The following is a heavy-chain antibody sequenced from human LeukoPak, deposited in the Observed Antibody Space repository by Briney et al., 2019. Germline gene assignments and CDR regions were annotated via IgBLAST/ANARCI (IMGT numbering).Heavy chain of an antibody. D-gene: IGHD6-19*01. CDR3: AKDEGYSSGWPDAFDI. J-gene: IGHJ3*02. Sequence: GGSLRLSCAASGVTFSSYAMSWVRQAPGKGLEWVSAISGGGGSTYYADSVKGRFTISRDNSKNTLYLQMNSLRAEDTAVYYCAKDEGYSSGWPDAFDIWGQGTMVTVSS. V-gene: IGHV3-23*01. CDR2: ISGGGGST. CDR1: GVTFSSYA.